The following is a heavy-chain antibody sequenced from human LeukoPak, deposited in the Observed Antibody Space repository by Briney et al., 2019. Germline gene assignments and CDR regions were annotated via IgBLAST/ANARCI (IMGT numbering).Heavy chain of an antibody. Sequence: GESLKISCKGSGYRFNAYWIAWVRQMPGKGLEWMGIIYPDDSDTRYSPSFQGQVTISADKSVRTAYLQWSSLKASGTAMYYCARPNITSYYDSRGYDAFGVWGQGTMVTVSS. J-gene: IGHJ3*01. CDR3: ARPNITSYYDSRGYDAFGV. V-gene: IGHV5-51*01. D-gene: IGHD3-22*01. CDR2: IYPDDSDT. CDR1: GYRFNAYW.